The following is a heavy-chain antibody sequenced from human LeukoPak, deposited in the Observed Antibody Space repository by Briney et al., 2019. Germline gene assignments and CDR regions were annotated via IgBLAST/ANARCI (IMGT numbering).Heavy chain of an antibody. D-gene: IGHD3-10*01. CDR2: IYYSGST. CDR3: AGDTMVRGKANYYYYYYMDV. CDR1: GGSISSYY. Sequence: PSETLSLTCTVSGGSISSYYWSWIRQPPGKGLEWIGYIYYSGSTNYNPSLKSRVTISVDTSKNQFSLKLSSVTAADTAVYYCAGDTMVRGKANYYYYYYMDVWGKGTTVTISS. J-gene: IGHJ6*03. V-gene: IGHV4-59*01.